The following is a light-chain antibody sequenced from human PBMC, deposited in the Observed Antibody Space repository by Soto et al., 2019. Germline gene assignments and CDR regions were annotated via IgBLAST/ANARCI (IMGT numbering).Light chain of an antibody. J-gene: IGKJ1*01. Sequence: DIQMTQSPSSLSASVGDRVTITCQASQNINNYLNWYQQKPGKAPRRLIYAASTLQSGVPSRFSVSGSGTELTITISSLQPEDCATYYCLQHYNFSWTFGQGTKVDIK. CDR1: QNINNY. CDR2: AAS. CDR3: LQHYNFSWT. V-gene: IGKV1-17*01.